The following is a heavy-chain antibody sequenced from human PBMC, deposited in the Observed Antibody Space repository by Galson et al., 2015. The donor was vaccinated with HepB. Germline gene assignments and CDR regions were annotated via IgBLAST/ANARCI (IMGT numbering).Heavy chain of an antibody. D-gene: IGHD4-17*01. CDR2: ISYDGSNK. J-gene: IGHJ4*02. Sequence: SLRLSCAASGFTFSSYAMHWVRQAPGKGLEWVAVISYDGSNKYYADSVKGRFTISRDNSKNTLYLQMNSLRAEDTAVYYCAREVSAVTTIGYYFDYWGQGTLVTVSS. V-gene: IGHV3-30-3*01. CDR1: GFTFSSYA. CDR3: AREVSAVTTIGYYFDY.